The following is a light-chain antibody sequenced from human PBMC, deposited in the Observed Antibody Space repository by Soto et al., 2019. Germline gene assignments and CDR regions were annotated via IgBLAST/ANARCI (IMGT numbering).Light chain of an antibody. CDR2: GAS. V-gene: IGKV3-15*01. CDR1: QSVSSN. J-gene: IGKJ1*01. Sequence: EIVMTQSPATLSVSPGERATLSCRASQSVSSNLAWYQQKPGQAPRLLIYGASTRATGIPGRFSGSGSGTEFTLTISSLQSEDFAVYYCQQYNNWPLFGQGTKVEIK. CDR3: QQYNNWPL.